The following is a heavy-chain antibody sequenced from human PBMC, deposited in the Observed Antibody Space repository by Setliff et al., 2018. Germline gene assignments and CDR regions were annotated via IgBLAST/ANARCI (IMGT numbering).Heavy chain of an antibody. V-gene: IGHV4-31*03. D-gene: IGHD7-27*01. J-gene: IGHJ2*01. CDR1: GGSISSGGYY. CDR2: IYYSGST. Sequence: SETLSLTCTVSGGSISSGGYYWSWIRQHPGKGLEWIGYIYYSGSTYYNPSLKSRVTISVDTSKNQSPLKLSSVTAADTAVYYCARALILGWPRDYWYFDLWGRGTLVTVSS. CDR3: ARALILGWPRDYWYFDL.